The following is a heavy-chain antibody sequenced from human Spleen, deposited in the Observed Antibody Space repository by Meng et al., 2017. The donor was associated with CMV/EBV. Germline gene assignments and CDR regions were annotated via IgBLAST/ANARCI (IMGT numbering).Heavy chain of an antibody. CDR1: GSFSGYY. Sequence: GSFSGYYWSWIRQPPGKGLEWIGEINHSGSTNYNPSLKSRVTISVDTSKNQFSLKLSSVTAADTAVYYCARIAYCGGDCYSGGADYWGQGTLVTVSS. D-gene: IGHD2-21*01. J-gene: IGHJ4*02. CDR2: INHSGST. V-gene: IGHV4-34*01. CDR3: ARIAYCGGDCYSGGADY.